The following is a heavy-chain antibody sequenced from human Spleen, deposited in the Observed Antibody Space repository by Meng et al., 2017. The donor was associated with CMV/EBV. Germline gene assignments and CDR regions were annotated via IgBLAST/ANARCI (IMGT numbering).Heavy chain of an antibody. D-gene: IGHD3-22*01. CDR1: FSGYS. Sequence: FSGYSWRSIRQPPGKGLEWLGEITRSGSTNYNPSLKSRVTISVDTSKNQFSLKLSSVTAADTAVYYCARWGYYYDSSGYSSGPHFDYWGQGTLVTVSS. CDR2: ITRSGST. J-gene: IGHJ4*02. V-gene: IGHV4-34*01. CDR3: ARWGYYYDSSGYSSGPHFDY.